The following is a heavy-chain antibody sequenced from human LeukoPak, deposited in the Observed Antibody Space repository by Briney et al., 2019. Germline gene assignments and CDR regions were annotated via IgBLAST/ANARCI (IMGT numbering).Heavy chain of an antibody. CDR2: VNSDGRST. CDR3: ARMIAVAGPYYFDY. CDR1: GFTFSSYW. J-gene: IGHJ4*02. V-gene: IGHV3-74*01. Sequence: GGSLRLSCAASGFTFSSYWMHWVRQAPGKGLVWVSRVNSDGRSTYYADSVKGRFTISTDVAKNSLYLQMNSLRAEDTAVYYCARMIAVAGPYYFDYWGQGTLLTVSS. D-gene: IGHD6-19*01.